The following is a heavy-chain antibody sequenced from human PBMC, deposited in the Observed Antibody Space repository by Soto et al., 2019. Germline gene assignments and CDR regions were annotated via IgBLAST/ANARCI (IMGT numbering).Heavy chain of an antibody. Sequence: GGSLRLSCAASGFTFSSYAMSWVRQAPGKGLEWVSAISGSGGSTYYADSVKGRFTISRDNSKNTLYLQMNSLRAEDTAVYYCAKVPHIGTMIVVVPPSPFEYWGQGTLVTVSS. V-gene: IGHV3-23*01. CDR2: ISGSGGST. CDR1: GFTFSSYA. J-gene: IGHJ4*02. CDR3: AKVPHIGTMIVVVPPSPFEY. D-gene: IGHD3-22*01.